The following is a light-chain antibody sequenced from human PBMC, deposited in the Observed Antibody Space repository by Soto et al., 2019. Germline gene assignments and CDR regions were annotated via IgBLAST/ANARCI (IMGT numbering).Light chain of an antibody. CDR3: CSYAGIRV. V-gene: IGLV2-23*02. CDR2: EVT. J-gene: IGLJ1*01. Sequence: QSVLAQPASVSGSPGQSITISCTGTSGDIGSYNRVSWYQQHPGKAPKLIIYEVTDRPSGVSNRFSGSKSGNTASLTISGLQAEDEADYYCCSYAGIRVFGTGTKVTVL. CDR1: SGDIGSYNR.